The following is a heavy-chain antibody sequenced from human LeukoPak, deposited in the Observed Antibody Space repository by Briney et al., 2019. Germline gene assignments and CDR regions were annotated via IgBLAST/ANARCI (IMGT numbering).Heavy chain of an antibody. CDR2: LDPEDGET. CDR3: ATDTPNANQQLGRYYYGMDV. D-gene: IGHD6-13*01. Sequence: ASVKVSCKVSGYTLTELSMHWVRQAPGKGLEWMGGLDPEDGETIYAQKFQGRVTMTEDTSTDTAYVELSSLRSEDTAVYYCATDTPNANQQLGRYYYGMDVWGQGTTVTVSS. J-gene: IGHJ6*02. V-gene: IGHV1-24*01. CDR1: GYTLTELS.